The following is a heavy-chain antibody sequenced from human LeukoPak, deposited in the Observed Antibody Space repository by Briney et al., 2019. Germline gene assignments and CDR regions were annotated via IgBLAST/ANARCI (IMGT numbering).Heavy chain of an antibody. D-gene: IGHD3-22*01. CDR3: ARRYDTSGPFFDY. CDR2: IYYSGST. V-gene: IGHV4-59*11. Sequence: SETLSLTCTVSGGSISSHYWSWIRQPPGKGLEWIGYIYYSGSTKFNPSLKSRVTMSLDTSKSQCSLKQCSVTAADTAVYYCARRYDTSGPFFDYWGQGTLVTVSS. J-gene: IGHJ4*02. CDR1: GGSISSHY.